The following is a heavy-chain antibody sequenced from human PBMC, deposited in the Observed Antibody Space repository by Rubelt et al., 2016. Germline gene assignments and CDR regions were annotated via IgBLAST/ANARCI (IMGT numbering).Heavy chain of an antibody. CDR2: INPNSGVT. CDR3: VRENWYYDN. J-gene: IGHJ4*02. V-gene: IGHV1-2*02. D-gene: IGHD1-1*01. CDR1: GYTFTTYY. Sequence: QVQLVQSGAEVKKPGASVKVSCKASGYTFTTYYMHWVRQAPGQGLEWMAWINPNSGVTNYAQKFQGRVALTRDPSISTVSMELSRRTSDDTAVYYCVRENWYYDNWGQGTLVTVSS.